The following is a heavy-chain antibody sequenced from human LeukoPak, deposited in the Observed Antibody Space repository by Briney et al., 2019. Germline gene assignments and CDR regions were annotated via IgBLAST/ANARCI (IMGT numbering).Heavy chain of an antibody. V-gene: IGHV4-39*01. CDR3: ARHSLGAFDI. CDR2: IYYSGST. J-gene: IGHJ3*02. CDR1: GGSISSSSYY. Sequence: SETLSLTCTVSGGSISSSSYYWGWIRQPPGKGLEWIGSIYYSGSTYYDPSLKSRVTISVDTSKNQFSLKLSSVTAADTAVYYCARHSLGAFDIWGQGTMVTVSS.